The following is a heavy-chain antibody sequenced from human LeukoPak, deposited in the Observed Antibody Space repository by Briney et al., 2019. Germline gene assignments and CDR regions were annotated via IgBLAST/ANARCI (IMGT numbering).Heavy chain of an antibody. CDR2: FDPEDGET. CDR1: GYTLTELS. J-gene: IGHJ4*02. Sequence: ASVKVSCKVSGYTLTELSMHWVRQAPGKGLEWMGGFDPEDGETIYAQKFQGRVTMTEDTSTDTAYMELSSLRSEDTAVYYCATGLKMTAQRSYCSSTSCYTDYWGQGTLVTVSS. D-gene: IGHD2-2*02. CDR3: ATGLKMTAQRSYCSSTSCYTDY. V-gene: IGHV1-24*01.